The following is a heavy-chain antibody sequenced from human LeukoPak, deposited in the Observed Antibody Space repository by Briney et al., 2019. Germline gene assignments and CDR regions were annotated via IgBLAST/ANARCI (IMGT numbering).Heavy chain of an antibody. V-gene: IGHV3-23*01. CDR2: ISGSGGST. CDR1: GSTFSSYA. J-gene: IGHJ4*02. Sequence: GGSLRLSCAASGSTFSSYAMSWVRQAPGKGLEWVSAISGSGGSTYYADSVKGRFTISRDNSKNTLYLQMNSLRAEDTAVYYCAKDRRRIAVAGISPFDYWGQGTLVTVSS. CDR3: AKDRRRIAVAGISPFDY. D-gene: IGHD6-19*01.